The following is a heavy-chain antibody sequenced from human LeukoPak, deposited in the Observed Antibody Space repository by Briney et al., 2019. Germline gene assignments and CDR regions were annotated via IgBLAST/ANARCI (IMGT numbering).Heavy chain of an antibody. V-gene: IGHV4-4*02. CDR3: ARAFHPPDFAFGRAPYYFDL. CDR1: GGSISTAHW. D-gene: IGHD3-16*01. Sequence: SGTLSLTCAVSGGSISTAHWWNWVRRSPGKGLEWIGEIYHRGNSNYNPSLKSRVSISVDTSKNQFSLKVTSLTAADTAVYYCARAFHPPDFAFGRAPYYFDLWGQGTLVTVSS. CDR2: IYHRGNS. J-gene: IGHJ4*01.